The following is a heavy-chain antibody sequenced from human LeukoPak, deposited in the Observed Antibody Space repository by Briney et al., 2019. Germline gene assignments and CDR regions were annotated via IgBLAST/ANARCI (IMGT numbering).Heavy chain of an antibody. J-gene: IGHJ5*02. Sequence: SETLSLTCTVHGGHFSGYYWSWIRQPPGKGLEYIGEINHSGSTNYDPALKSRVTISVDTSKNQFSLKLSSVTAADTAVYYCARATRGYSGKSNWFDPWGQGTLVTVSS. CDR1: GGHFSGYY. CDR2: INHSGST. CDR3: ARATRGYSGKSNWFDP. V-gene: IGHV4-34*01. D-gene: IGHD1-26*01.